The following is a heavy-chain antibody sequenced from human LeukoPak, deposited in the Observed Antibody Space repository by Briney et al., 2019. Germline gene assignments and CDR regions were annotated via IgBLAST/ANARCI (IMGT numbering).Heavy chain of an antibody. J-gene: IGHJ6*03. CDR3: ARGAAYYDFWSGYLQPYMDV. D-gene: IGHD3-3*01. CDR2: VNPNSGNT. V-gene: IGHV1-8*01. CDR1: GYTFTSYD. Sequence: EASVKVSCKTSGYTFTSYDLNWVRQATGQGLEWMGWVNPNSGNTGYAQKFQGRVTTTMDPSISTAYMELSSLKSEDTAVYYCARGAAYYDFWSGYLQPYMDVWGKGTTVIVSS.